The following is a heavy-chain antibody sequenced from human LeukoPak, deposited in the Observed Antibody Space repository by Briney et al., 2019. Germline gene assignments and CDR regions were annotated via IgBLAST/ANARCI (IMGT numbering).Heavy chain of an antibody. D-gene: IGHD3-10*01. CDR1: GLTVSSNY. CDR2: IYSGGST. J-gene: IGHJ4*02. Sequence: GGSLRPSCAASGLTVSSNYMNWVRQAPGKGLEWVSVIYSGGSTYYADSVKGRFTISRDNSKNTLYLQMNSLRAEDTAVYYCARGHPYYYVSGSYTYWGQGTLVTVSS. CDR3: ARGHPYYYVSGSYTY. V-gene: IGHV3-53*01.